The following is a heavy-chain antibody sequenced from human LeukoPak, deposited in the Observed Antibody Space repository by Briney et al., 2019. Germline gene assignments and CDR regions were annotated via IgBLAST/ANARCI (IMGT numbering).Heavy chain of an antibody. Sequence: SETLSLTCTVSGGSISSSTHYWGWIRQPPGKGLEWIGTIYYSGSTYYKSSLKSRVTISVDTSKNQFSLKLSSVTAADTAVYYCARGIVGATAYYFDYWGQGTLVTVSS. V-gene: IGHV4-39*07. J-gene: IGHJ4*02. CDR3: ARGIVGATAYYFDY. CDR1: GGSISSSTHY. CDR2: IYYSGST. D-gene: IGHD1-26*01.